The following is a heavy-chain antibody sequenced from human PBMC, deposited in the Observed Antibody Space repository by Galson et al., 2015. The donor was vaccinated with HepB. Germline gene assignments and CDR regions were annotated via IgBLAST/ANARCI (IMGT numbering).Heavy chain of an antibody. J-gene: IGHJ6*02. Sequence: SLRLSCAASGFTFSNYAMSWVRQAPGKGLEWVSALSSISDTTYYADSVRGRFTISRDISKHTLYLQMNSLRVEDTAVYYCAKAGADGYNLEVGYYYYGMDVWGQGTTVTVSS. D-gene: IGHD5-24*01. V-gene: IGHV3-23*01. CDR3: AKAGADGYNLEVGYYYYGMDV. CDR2: LSSISDTT. CDR1: GFTFSNYA.